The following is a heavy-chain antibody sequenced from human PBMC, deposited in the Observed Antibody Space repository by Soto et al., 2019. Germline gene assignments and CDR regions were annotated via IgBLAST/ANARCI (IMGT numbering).Heavy chain of an antibody. CDR3: AKDRVITTPRSPFDY. Sequence: GGSLRLSCAASGFTFSSYGMHWVRQAPGKGLEWVAVISYDGSNKYYADSVKGRFTISRDNSKNTLYLQMNSLRAEDTAVYYCAKDRVITTPRSPFDYWGQGTLVTVSS. D-gene: IGHD3-22*01. CDR2: ISYDGSNK. V-gene: IGHV3-30*18. CDR1: GFTFSSYG. J-gene: IGHJ4*02.